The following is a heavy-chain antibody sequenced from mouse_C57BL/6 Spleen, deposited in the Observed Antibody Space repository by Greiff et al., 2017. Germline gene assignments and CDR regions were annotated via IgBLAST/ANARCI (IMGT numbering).Heavy chain of an antibody. CDR1: GFTFSDYY. V-gene: IGHV5-16*02. D-gene: IGHD1-1*01. CDR3: ARRYGSSNWYFDV. CDR2: INYEGSST. Sequence: EVQRVESEGGLVQPGSSMKLSCTASGFTFSDYYMAWVRQVPEKGLEWVANINYEGSSTYYLDSLKSRFIISRDNAKNILYLQMSSLKSEDTATYYCARRYGSSNWYFDVWGTGTTVTVSS. J-gene: IGHJ1*03.